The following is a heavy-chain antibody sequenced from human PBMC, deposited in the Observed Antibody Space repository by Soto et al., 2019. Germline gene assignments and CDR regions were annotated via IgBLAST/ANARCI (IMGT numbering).Heavy chain of an antibody. J-gene: IGHJ4*02. D-gene: IGHD3-22*01. V-gene: IGHV3-21*01. CDR2: ISSSSSYI. CDR1: GFTFSSYS. Sequence: GGSLRLSCAASGFTFSSYSMNWVRQAPGKGLEWVSSISSSSSYIYYADSVKGRFTISRDNAKNSLYLQMNSLRAEDTAVYYCASQDYDSSGYYYGPLDYWGQGTLVTVSS. CDR3: ASQDYDSSGYYYGPLDY.